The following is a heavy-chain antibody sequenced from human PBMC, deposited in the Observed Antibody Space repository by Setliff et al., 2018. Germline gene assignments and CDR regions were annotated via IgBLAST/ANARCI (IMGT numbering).Heavy chain of an antibody. V-gene: IGHV4-59*01. CDR2: IYYSGST. J-gene: IGHJ3*02. D-gene: IGHD3-22*01. Sequence: SETLSLTCTVSGGSISSYYWSWIRQPPGKGLEWIGNIYYSGSTNYNPSLKSRVTISVDTSKNQFSLKLGSVTAADTAVYYCAREWNYYDSSGYGYAFDIWGQGTMVTVSS. CDR3: AREWNYYDSSGYGYAFDI. CDR1: GGSISSYY.